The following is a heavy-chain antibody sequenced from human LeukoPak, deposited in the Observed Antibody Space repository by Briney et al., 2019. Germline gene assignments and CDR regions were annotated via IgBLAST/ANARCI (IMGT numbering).Heavy chain of an antibody. CDR1: GYTFTSYD. CDR3: ARAPRYCSSTSCYTWAYYYYYMDV. J-gene: IGHJ6*03. V-gene: IGHV1-8*03. CDR2: MNPNSCNT. Sequence: ASVKVSCKASGYTFTSYDINWVRQATGQGLEWMGWMNPNSCNTGYAQKFQGRVTITRNTSISTAYMELSSLRSEATAVYYCARAPRYCSSTSCYTWAYYYYYMDVWGKGTTVTVSS. D-gene: IGHD2-2*02.